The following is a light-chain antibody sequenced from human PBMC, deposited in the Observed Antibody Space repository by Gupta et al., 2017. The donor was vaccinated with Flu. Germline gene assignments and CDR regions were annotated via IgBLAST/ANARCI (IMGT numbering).Light chain of an antibody. V-gene: IGKV1-12*01. CDR1: QNINTW. Sequence: DIQMTQSPSSVSASVGDRVTITCRASQNINTWLAWYQQKPGRAPKLLIYLASSLQSGVPSRFSGSGSGTDFTLTISSLQPEDFATYYCQQTDSFPISFGQGTRLEIK. CDR3: QQTDSFPIS. CDR2: LAS. J-gene: IGKJ5*01.